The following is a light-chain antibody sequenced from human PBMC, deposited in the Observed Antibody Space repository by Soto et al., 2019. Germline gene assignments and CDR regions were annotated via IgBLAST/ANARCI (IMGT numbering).Light chain of an antibody. V-gene: IGKV3-20*01. J-gene: IGKJ4*01. CDR1: QSGTNNY. Sequence: EIVWTQSPGTLSLSPGERATLSCRASQSGTNNYLAWYQQKPGQAPRLLIYGASKRATGIPDRFSGSGSATDFTLTISRLEPEDLAVYFCQQSGSSPLTFGGGTKVDIK. CDR2: GAS. CDR3: QQSGSSPLT.